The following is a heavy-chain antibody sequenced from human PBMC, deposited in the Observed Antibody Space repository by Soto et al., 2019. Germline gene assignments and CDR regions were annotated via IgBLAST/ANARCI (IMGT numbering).Heavy chain of an antibody. V-gene: IGHV3-7*05. CDR2: IKQDGSEK. CDR3: ARVKVLRFLEWSTYYYYGMDV. CDR1: GFTFSSYW. J-gene: IGHJ6*02. D-gene: IGHD3-3*01. Sequence: PGGSLRLSCAASGFTFSSYWMSWVRQAPGKGLEWVANIKQDGSEKYYVDSVKGRFTISRDNAKNSLYLQMNSLRAEDTAVYYCARVKVLRFLEWSTYYYYGMDVRGQGTTVTVSS.